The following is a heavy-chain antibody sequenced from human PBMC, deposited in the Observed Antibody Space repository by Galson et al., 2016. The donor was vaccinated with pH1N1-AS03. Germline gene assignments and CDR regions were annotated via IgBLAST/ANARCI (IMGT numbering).Heavy chain of an antibody. V-gene: IGHV1-2*04. CDR3: ARDPRGPCTSATCPTTYYFGIDG. D-gene: IGHD2-2*01. J-gene: IGHJ6*01. CDR1: GYIFTGFY. Sequence: SVKVSCKASGYIFTGFYVHWVRQAPGQGLEWMGWINTDSGVTNYAQKFEAWVTMTRDTSGSTVYMELYGLKSDDTAVYYCARDPRGPCTSATCPTTYYFGIDGWGQGTTVIVSS. CDR2: INTDSGVT.